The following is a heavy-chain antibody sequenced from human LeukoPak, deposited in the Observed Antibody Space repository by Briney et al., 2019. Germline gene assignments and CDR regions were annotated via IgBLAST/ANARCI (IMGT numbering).Heavy chain of an antibody. CDR1: GFTVSTNY. V-gene: IGHV3-66*01. D-gene: IGHD5-12*01. J-gene: IGHJ4*02. CDR3: ARDPGYSSFDL. Sequence: GGSLRLSCAASGFTVSTNYMTWVRQAPGKGLEWVSVIYSSGTTYYADSVKGRFSISRDNAKKSLYLEISRLRADDTAVYYCARDPGYSSFDLWGQGTQVTVSS. CDR2: IYSSGTT.